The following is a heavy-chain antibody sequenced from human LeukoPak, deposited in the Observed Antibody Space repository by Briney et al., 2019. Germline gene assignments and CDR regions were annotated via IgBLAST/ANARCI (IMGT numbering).Heavy chain of an antibody. D-gene: IGHD2-15*01. CDR3: AKAHGPYCSGGSRYCNY. Sequence: GGSLRLSCAASGFTFSSCAMSWVRQAPGKGLEWVSVISGSGGSTYYADSVKGRFTISRDNSKNTLYLQMNSLRAEDTAVYYCAKAHGPYCSGGSRYCNYWGQGTLVTVSS. CDR2: ISGSGGST. CDR1: GFTFSSCA. V-gene: IGHV3-23*01. J-gene: IGHJ4*02.